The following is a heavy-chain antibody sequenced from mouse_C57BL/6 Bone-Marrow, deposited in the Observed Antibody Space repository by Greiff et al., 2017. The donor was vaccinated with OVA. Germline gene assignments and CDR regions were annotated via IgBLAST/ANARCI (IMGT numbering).Heavy chain of an antibody. CDR2: IWSGGST. D-gene: IGHD4-1*01. CDR3: ALTLYWYFDV. CDR1: GFSLTGYG. V-gene: IGHV2-2*01. J-gene: IGHJ1*03. Sequence: VQLQQSGPGLVQPSQSLSITCTVSGFSLTGYGVHWVRQSPGKGLEWLGVIWSGGSTDSNSAFISTLSISKNKSKSQVFYKMNSLQADDTAIYCCALTLYWYFDVWGTGTTVTVSS.